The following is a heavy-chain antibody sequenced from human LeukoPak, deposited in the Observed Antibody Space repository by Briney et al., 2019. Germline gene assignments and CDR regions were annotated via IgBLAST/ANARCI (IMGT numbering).Heavy chain of an antibody. CDR1: GGSFSGYY. D-gene: IGHD2-15*01. J-gene: IGHJ4*02. CDR3: ARAREIGHCSGYSCYSAYFDF. V-gene: IGHV4-34*01. Sequence: PSETLSLTCAVYGGSFSGYYWSWIRQPPGKGLEWIGEINHSGSTNYNPSLKSRVTISVDTSKNQFSLKLSSVTAADTAVYYCARAREIGHCSGYSCYSAYFDFWGQGTLVTVSS. CDR2: INHSGST.